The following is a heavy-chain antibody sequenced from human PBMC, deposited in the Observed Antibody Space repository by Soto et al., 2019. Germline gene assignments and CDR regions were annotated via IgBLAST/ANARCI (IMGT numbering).Heavy chain of an antibody. J-gene: IGHJ4*02. CDR2: IWYDGITK. CDR3: ATVDNYYGSAF. Sequence: QEQLVESGGGVVQPGTSLRLSCAASGLTFSNYGMHWVRQAPGKGLEWVAVIWYDGITKFYADSVKGRFSISRDNSKNTLYREMNSLRAEDTAVYFCATVDNYYGSAFWGQGTLVTVSP. V-gene: IGHV3-33*01. D-gene: IGHD3-10*01. CDR1: GLTFSNYG.